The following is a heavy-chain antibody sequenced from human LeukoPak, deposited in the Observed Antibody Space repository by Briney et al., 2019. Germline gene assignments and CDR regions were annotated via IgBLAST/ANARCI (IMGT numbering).Heavy chain of an antibody. CDR3: ARGVVVVAATPPNNWFDP. CDR1: GGSISSYD. V-gene: IGHV4-4*07. Sequence: SETLSLTCTVSGGSISSYDWSWIRQPAGKGLEWIGRIYTSGSTNYNPSLKSRVTMSVDTSKNQFSLKLSSVTAAATAVYYCARGVVVVAATPPNNWFDPWGQGTLVTVSS. CDR2: IYTSGST. J-gene: IGHJ5*02. D-gene: IGHD2-15*01.